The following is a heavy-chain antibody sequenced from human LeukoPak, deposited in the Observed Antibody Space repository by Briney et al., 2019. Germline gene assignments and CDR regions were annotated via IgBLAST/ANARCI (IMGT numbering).Heavy chain of an antibody. Sequence: PGGSLRLSCAASGFTFSSYGMHWVRQAPGKGLEWVAVISYDGSNKYYADSVKGRFTISRDNSKNTLYLQLNSLRAEDTAVYYCATAPVGATGYFDYWGQGTLVTVSS. CDR2: ISYDGSNK. D-gene: IGHD1-26*01. CDR1: GFTFSSYG. J-gene: IGHJ4*02. V-gene: IGHV3-30*03. CDR3: ATAPVGATGYFDY.